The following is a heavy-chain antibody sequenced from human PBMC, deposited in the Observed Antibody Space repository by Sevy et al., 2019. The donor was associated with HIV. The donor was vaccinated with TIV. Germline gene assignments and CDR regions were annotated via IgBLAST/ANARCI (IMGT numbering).Heavy chain of an antibody. CDR3: AKDQGGYNYAPGY. CDR2: ISYAGNLQ. CDR1: GLTFSTYG. J-gene: IGHJ4*02. D-gene: IGHD5-18*01. V-gene: IGHV3-30*18. Sequence: GGSLRLSCAASGLTFSTYGMHWVRQAPGKGLEWVAVISYAGNLQYYADSVKGRFTVSRDNSKNSLYLQMNSLRAEDSAVYYCAKDQGGYNYAPGYWGQGTLVTVSS.